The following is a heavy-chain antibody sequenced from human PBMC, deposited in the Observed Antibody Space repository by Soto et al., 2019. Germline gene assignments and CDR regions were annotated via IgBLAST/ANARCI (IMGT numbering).Heavy chain of an antibody. J-gene: IGHJ4*02. V-gene: IGHV3-48*03. CDR1: GFTFSNYE. CDR2: ISGSGSTI. D-gene: IGHD3-22*01. Sequence: EVPLVESGGGLVQPGGSLRLSCVVSGFTFSNYEMNWVRQAPGKGLEWVSYISGSGSTIYYADSVKGRFTISRDNAKNSLYLQMNSLRAEDTAVYYCARAVDYYDGSGYYPFDSWGQGTLVTVSS. CDR3: ARAVDYYDGSGYYPFDS.